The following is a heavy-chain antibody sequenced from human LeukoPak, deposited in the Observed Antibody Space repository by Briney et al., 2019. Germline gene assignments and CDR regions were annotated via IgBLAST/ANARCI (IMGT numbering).Heavy chain of an antibody. CDR2: ISYDGSNK. Sequence: QPGGSLRLSCAASGFTFSSYAMHWVRQAPGKGLEWVAVISYDGSNKYYADSVKGRFTISRDNSKNTLYLQMNSLRAEDTAVYYCARIPSQLLGQDLDYWGQGTLVTVSS. CDR3: ARIPSQLLGQDLDY. J-gene: IGHJ4*02. CDR1: GFTFSSYA. D-gene: IGHD2-2*01. V-gene: IGHV3-30-3*01.